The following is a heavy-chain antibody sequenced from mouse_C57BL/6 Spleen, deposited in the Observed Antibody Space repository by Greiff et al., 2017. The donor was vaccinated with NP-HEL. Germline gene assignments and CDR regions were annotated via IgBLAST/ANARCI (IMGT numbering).Heavy chain of an antibody. D-gene: IGHD1-1*01. CDR1: GYTFTSYW. J-gene: IGHJ3*01. CDR3: ARPLATVGFAY. CDR2: IHPNSGST. V-gene: IGHV1-64*01. Sequence: QVQLQQSGAELVKPGASVKLSCKASGYTFTSYWMHWVKQRPGQGLEWIGMIHPNSGSTNYNEKFKSKATLTVDKSSSTAYMQLSSLTSEDSAVYYCARPLATVGFAYWGQGTLVTVSA.